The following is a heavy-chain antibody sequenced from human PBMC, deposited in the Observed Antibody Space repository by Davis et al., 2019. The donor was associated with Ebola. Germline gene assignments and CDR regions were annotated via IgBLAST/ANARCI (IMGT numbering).Heavy chain of an antibody. V-gene: IGHV3-11*04. CDR2: ISSSGSTI. D-gene: IGHD5-24*01. CDR1: GFTFSDYY. Sequence: GESLKISCAASGFTFSDYYMSWIRQAPGRGLEWVSYISSSGSTIYYADSVKGRFTISRDNAKNTLYLQMNSLRAEDTAVYFCSRDAREMATNYWGQGTLVTVSS. CDR3: SRDAREMATNY. J-gene: IGHJ4*02.